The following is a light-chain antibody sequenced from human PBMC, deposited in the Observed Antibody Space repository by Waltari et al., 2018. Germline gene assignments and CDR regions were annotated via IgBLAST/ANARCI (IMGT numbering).Light chain of an antibody. J-gene: IGLJ3*02. CDR3: ASWDDSMNGHWV. CDR1: AHNIWGNL. Sequence: SVLTQPPSASGTPGQRDTLSCSGRAHNIWGNLVHSYQRLPGTAPKLLIFRSDLRPSGVPDRFSGSKSGTSASLAISGLQSEDEADYFCASWDDSMNGHWVFGGGTKVTVL. CDR2: RSD. V-gene: IGLV1-44*01.